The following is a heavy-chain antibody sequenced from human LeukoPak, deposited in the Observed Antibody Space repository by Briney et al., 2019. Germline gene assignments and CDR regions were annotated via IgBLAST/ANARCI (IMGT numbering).Heavy chain of an antibody. D-gene: IGHD4-17*01. Sequence: PGGSLRLSCVASGFIFSNYSMNWVRQAPGKGLEWVSYISSSSSTIYYADSVKGRFTISRDNAKNSLYLQMNSLRAEDTAVYYCASTPSPHYDYGDYGWGQGTLVTVSS. CDR1: GFIFSNYS. V-gene: IGHV3-48*01. CDR3: ASTPSPHYDYGDYG. J-gene: IGHJ4*02. CDR2: ISSSSSTI.